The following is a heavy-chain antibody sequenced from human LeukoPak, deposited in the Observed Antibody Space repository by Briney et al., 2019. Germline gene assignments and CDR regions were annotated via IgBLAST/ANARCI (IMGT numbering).Heavy chain of an antibody. CDR3: ARLTMYSSSWYFDY. CDR1: GGSISSSSYY. V-gene: IGHV4-39*07. Sequence: SETLSLTCTVSGGSISSSSYYWGWIRQPPGKGLEWIGSIYYSGSTYYNPSLKSRVTISVDTSKNQFSLKLSSVTAADTAVYYCARLTMYSSSWYFDYWGQGTLVTVSS. J-gene: IGHJ4*02. D-gene: IGHD6-13*01. CDR2: IYYSGST.